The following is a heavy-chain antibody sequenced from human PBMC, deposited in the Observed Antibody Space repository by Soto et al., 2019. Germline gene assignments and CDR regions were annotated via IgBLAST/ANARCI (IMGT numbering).Heavy chain of an antibody. V-gene: IGHV4-34*01. CDR1: GGSFSDYY. J-gene: IGHJ6*02. D-gene: IGHD1-7*01. CDR2: INHSGST. Sequence: LSLTCAVYGGSFSDYYWSWIRQSPGRGLEWIGEINHSGSTNYNPSLKSRVTISLDTSKNQFSLKVSSLTAADTALYYCARGGLYNWNYRDFRMDVWGQGTEVTVSS. CDR3: ARGGLYNWNYRDFRMDV.